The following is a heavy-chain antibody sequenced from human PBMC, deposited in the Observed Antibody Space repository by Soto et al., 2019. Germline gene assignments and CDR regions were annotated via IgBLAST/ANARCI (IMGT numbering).Heavy chain of an antibody. CDR1: GGTFSSYT. D-gene: IGHD3-22*01. J-gene: IGHJ4*01. Sequence: QVQLVQSGAEVKKPGSSVKVSCKASGGTFSSYTITWVRQAPGQGLEWMGGITPMFGTPNYAQKFRGRVTITADESTSTADMELSSLRSEDTAMYFCARDGTLYDSRAYYYLYWGHGTLVTVSS. CDR2: ITPMFGTP. CDR3: ARDGTLYDSRAYYYLY. V-gene: IGHV1-69*01.